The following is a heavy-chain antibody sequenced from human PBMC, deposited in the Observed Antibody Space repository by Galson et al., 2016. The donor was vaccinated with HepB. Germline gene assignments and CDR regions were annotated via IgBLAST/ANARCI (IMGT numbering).Heavy chain of an antibody. V-gene: IGHV6-1*01. D-gene: IGHD4-17*01. CDR3: TRGGRGTTVSLFDS. Sequence: CAISGDSVFSNNAAWNWIRQSPSRGLEWLGRTYYRSKWYDDYAVSVRGRMTVKPDTSRNQISLQLTSVTPEDTAVYYCTRGGRGTTVSLFDSSGQGTLVTVSS. CDR2: TYYRSKWYD. J-gene: IGHJ4*02. CDR1: GDSVFSNNAA.